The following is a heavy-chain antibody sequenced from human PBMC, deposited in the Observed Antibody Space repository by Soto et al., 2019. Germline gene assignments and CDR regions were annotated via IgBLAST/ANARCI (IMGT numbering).Heavy chain of an antibody. D-gene: IGHD2-21*02. CDR3: ARDRPPRAVVTPGGAFDP. J-gene: IGHJ5*02. Sequence: QVQLQESGPGLVKPSETLSLTCTVSGGSVSSGSYYWSWIRQPPGKGLEWIGYIYYSGSTNYNPSLKSRVTISVDTSKNQFSLKLSSVTAADTAVYYCARDRPPRAVVTPGGAFDPWGQGTLVTVSS. V-gene: IGHV4-61*01. CDR2: IYYSGST. CDR1: GGSVSSGSYY.